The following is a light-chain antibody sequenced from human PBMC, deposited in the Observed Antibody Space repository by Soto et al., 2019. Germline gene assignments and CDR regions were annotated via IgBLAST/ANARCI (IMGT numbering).Light chain of an antibody. Sequence: DIQMTQSPSTLSASVGDRVTITYRASQSISNWLAWYQQKPGKAPKILIYKASSLEGGVPSRFSGSGSGTEFTLTISSLQPDDFATYYCQQYNGYRWTFGQGTKVDIK. CDR1: QSISNW. J-gene: IGKJ1*01. V-gene: IGKV1-5*03. CDR3: QQYNGYRWT. CDR2: KAS.